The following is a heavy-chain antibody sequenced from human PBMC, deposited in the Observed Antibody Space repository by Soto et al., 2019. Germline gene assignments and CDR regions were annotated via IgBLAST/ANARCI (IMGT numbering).Heavy chain of an antibody. D-gene: IGHD3-16*01. CDR1: GFTFSSYW. V-gene: IGHV3-7*01. Sequence: GGSLRLSCAASGFTFSSYWMSWVRQAPGKGLEWVANIKQDGSEKYYVDSVKGRFTISRDNAKNSLYLQMNSLRAEDTAVYYCARASEFGKATELLYTYYYYMDVWGKGTTVTVSS. J-gene: IGHJ6*03. CDR2: IKQDGSEK. CDR3: ARASEFGKATELLYTYYYYMDV.